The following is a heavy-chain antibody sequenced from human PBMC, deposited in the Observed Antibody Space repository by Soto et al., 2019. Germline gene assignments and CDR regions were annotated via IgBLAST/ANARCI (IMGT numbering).Heavy chain of an antibody. CDR2: IYYSGST. Sequence: PSETLSLTCTVSGGSISSGDYYWSWIRQPPGKGLEWIGYIYYSGSTYYNPSLKSRVTISVDTSKNQFSLKLSSVTAADTAVYYCARAGSTSFSWFDPWGQGTLVTVSS. CDR1: GGSISSGDYY. CDR3: ARAGSTSFSWFDP. J-gene: IGHJ5*02. D-gene: IGHD2-2*01. V-gene: IGHV4-30-4*01.